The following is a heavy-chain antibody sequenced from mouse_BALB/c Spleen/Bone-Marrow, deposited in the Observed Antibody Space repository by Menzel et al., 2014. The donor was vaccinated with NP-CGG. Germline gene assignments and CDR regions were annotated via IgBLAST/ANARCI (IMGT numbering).Heavy chain of an antibody. CDR1: GFNIKDAY. D-gene: IGHD2-14*01. V-gene: IGHV14-3*02. CDR2: IDPANVNT. J-gene: IGHJ2*01. CDR3: ARYRLGTYFDY. Sequence: EVQLQLSGAELVMPGASVKLSCTASGFNIKDAYTHWVKQRPEQGLEWIGRIDPANVNTKYVPKFQGKATITADTSSNTAYLQLSSLTSEDTAVYYCARYRLGTYFDYWGQGTTLTVSS.